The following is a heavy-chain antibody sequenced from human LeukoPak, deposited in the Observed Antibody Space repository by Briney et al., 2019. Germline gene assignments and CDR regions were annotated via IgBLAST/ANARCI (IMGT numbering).Heavy chain of an antibody. D-gene: IGHD3-10*01. V-gene: IGHV4-30-2*01. CDR3: ARGFYGSGSQFDY. J-gene: IGHJ4*02. Sequence: SETLSLTCAVFGGSISSCDYPWSWIRQPPGKGLEWIGYIFHTGHTSYNPPLKSRVTISVDMSKNQLPLKLSSVTAADTAVYYCARGFYGSGSQFDYWGQGTLVTVSS. CDR1: GGSISSCDYP. CDR2: IFHTGHT.